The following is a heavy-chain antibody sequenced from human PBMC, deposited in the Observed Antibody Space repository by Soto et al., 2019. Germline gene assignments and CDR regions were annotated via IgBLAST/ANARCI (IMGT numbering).Heavy chain of an antibody. J-gene: IGHJ4*02. D-gene: IGHD3-16*02. CDR2: ISNNGDTA. Sequence: EVQLLESGGGLVQTGGSLTLSCATSGFTFSSYAMVWVRQAAEKGLEWVAGISNNGDTAYYADSVKGRFTISRGNSENTLYLQMNGLRADDTALYFCAKSRVFIGAIVTLLDSWGQGTQVTVSS. CDR1: GFTFSSYA. V-gene: IGHV3-23*01. CDR3: AKSRVFIGAIVTLLDS.